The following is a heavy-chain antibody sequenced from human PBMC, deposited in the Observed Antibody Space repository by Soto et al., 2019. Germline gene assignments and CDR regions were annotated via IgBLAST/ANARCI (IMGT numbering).Heavy chain of an antibody. CDR3: ARGPHIVVVTAIEDYYGMDV. Sequence: PSETLSLTCAVYGGSFSGYYWSWIRQPPGKGLEWIGEINHSGSTNYNPSLKSRVTISVDTSKNQFSLKLSSVTAADTAVYYCARGPHIVVVTAIEDYYGMDVWGQGTTVTVSS. V-gene: IGHV4-34*01. CDR1: GGSFSGYY. CDR2: INHSGST. J-gene: IGHJ6*02. D-gene: IGHD2-21*02.